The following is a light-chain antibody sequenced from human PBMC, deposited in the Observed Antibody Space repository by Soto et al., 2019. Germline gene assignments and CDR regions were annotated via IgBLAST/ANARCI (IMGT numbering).Light chain of an antibody. CDR1: SSGVGTYNL. V-gene: IGLV2-23*01. CDR2: EDS. CDR3: FSYAGTNTWV. Sequence: QSALTQPASVSGSPGQSITISCTGTSSGVGTYNLVSWYQQYPGKAPKLIIYEDSKRPSGVSDRFSGSKSGNTASLTISGLQAEDEADYYCFSYAGTNTWVFGGGTKLTVL. J-gene: IGLJ3*02.